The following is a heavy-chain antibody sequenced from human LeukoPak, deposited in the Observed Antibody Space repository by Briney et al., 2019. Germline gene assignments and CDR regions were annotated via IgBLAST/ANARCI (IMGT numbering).Heavy chain of an antibody. V-gene: IGHV3-21*01. D-gene: IGHD2-15*01. Sequence: GGSLRLSCSPSGFTFSSHIMIWVGQAPGKWVVWVSSISSSSSYIYYADSVKGRFTISRDNAKNSLYLQMNSLRAEDTAVYYCARDAPYSYYFDYWGQGTLVTVSS. CDR1: GFTFSSHI. CDR3: ARDAPYSYYFDY. CDR2: ISSSSSYI. J-gene: IGHJ4*02.